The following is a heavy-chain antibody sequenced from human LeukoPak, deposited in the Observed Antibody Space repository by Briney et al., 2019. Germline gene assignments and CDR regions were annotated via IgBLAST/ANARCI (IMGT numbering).Heavy chain of an antibody. CDR2: MSYEGSNK. V-gene: IGHV3-30-3*01. CDR3: ARGSASYWDYYFDY. J-gene: IGHJ4*02. D-gene: IGHD1-26*01. Sequence: GGSLRLSCAASGFTFSSYAMHWVRQAPGKGLEGVAVMSYEGSNKYYADSVKSRFTISRDNSKNTLYLQMNSLRAEATAVYYCARGSASYWDYYFDYWGQGKLVTVSS. CDR1: GFTFSSYA.